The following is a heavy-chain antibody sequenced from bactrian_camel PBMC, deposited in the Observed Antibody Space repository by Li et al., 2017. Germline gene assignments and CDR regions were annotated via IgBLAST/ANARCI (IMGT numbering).Heavy chain of an antibody. CDR1: AYIWEQCG. V-gene: IGHV3S63*01. Sequence: HVQLVESGGGSVQAGGSLKLSCAGSAYIWEQCGMGWYLRAAGKEVNVVSVRRDSTIIYADSVKGRFSISHDVTKNTVYLQMDSLKADDTGMYYCAALNSSAGGRFAWCSDFRGRGTQVTVS. CDR2: VRRDSTI. D-gene: IGHD1*01. CDR3: AALNSSAGGRFAWCSDF. J-gene: IGHJ4*01.